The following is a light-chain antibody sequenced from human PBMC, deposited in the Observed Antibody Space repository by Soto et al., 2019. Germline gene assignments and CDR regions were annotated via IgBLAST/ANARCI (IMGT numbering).Light chain of an antibody. V-gene: IGKV1-5*03. CDR2: QAS. CDR3: QQYTCLWT. J-gene: IGKJ1*01. CDR1: RSLQTW. Sequence: IQMTQSPSTLSASVGDIVTITCRASRSLQTWLAWYQQKPGKVPKLLIYQASSLQNGVPARFIGSGSGTEFTLTISSLQPDDVATYYCQQYTCLWTFGPGTKVDIK.